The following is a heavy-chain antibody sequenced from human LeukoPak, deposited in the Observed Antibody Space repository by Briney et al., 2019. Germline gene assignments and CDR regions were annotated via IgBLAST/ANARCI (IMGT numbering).Heavy chain of an antibody. J-gene: IGHJ4*02. CDR1: GYTFTGYY. D-gene: IGHD3-10*01. V-gene: IGHV1-2*02. CDR2: INPNSGGT. CDR3: ARETTKGPITMVRGVITYYFDY. Sequence: GASAKVSCKASGYTFTGYYMHWVRQAPGQGLEWMGWINPNSGGTNYAQKFQGRVTMTRDTSISTAYMELSRLRSDDTAVYYCARETTKGPITMVRGVITYYFDYWGQGTLVTVSS.